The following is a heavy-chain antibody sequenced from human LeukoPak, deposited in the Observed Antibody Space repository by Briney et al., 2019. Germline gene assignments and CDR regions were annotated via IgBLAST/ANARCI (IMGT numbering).Heavy chain of an antibody. V-gene: IGHV4-30-4*08. CDR2: IYYSGST. CDR1: GGSISSGDYY. D-gene: IGHD6-13*01. J-gene: IGHJ6*03. CDR3: ATLKAAAVYYYYMDV. Sequence: PSQTLSLTCTVSGGSISSGDYYWSWIRQPPGKGLEWIGYIYYSGSTYYNPSLKSRVTISVDTSKNQFSLKLSSVTAADTAVYYCATLKAAAVYYYYMDVWGKGTTVTVSS.